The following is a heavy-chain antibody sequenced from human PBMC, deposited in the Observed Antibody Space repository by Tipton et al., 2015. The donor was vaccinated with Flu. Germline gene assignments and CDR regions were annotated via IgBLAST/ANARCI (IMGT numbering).Heavy chain of an antibody. CDR3: VRDRRTMIIAARGAFDI. Sequence: ALRLSCAASGFTLSDDYMSWIRQAPGKGLEWISYISSSGSTLYYADSVKGRFTISRDNAKNSLYLQMNSLRADDTAVYYCVRDRRTMIIAARGAFDIWGQGTMVTVSS. D-gene: IGHD3-22*01. CDR1: GFTLSDDY. V-gene: IGHV3-11*01. CDR2: ISSSGSTL. J-gene: IGHJ3*02.